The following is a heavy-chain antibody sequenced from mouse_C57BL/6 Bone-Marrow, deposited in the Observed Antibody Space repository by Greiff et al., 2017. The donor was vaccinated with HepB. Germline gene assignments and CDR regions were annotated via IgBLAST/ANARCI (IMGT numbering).Heavy chain of an antibody. CDR1: GFTFSDYY. D-gene: IGHD2-4*01. J-gene: IGHJ3*01. Sequence: DVHLVESGGGLVQPGGSLKLSCAASGFTFSDYYMSWVRQTPEKRLEWVAYISNGGGSTYYPDTVKGRFTISRDNAKNTLYLHMSRLKSEDTAMYYCARQEDYDYDAFAYWGQGTLVTVSA. V-gene: IGHV5-12*01. CDR3: ARQEDYDYDAFAY. CDR2: ISNGGGST.